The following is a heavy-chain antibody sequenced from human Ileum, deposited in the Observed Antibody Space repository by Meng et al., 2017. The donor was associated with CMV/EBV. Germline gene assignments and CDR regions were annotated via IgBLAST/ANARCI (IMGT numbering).Heavy chain of an antibody. CDR2: IIPIFGTA. V-gene: IGHV1-69*05. CDR1: GGTFSSSG. D-gene: IGHD1-26*01. J-gene: IGHJ4*02. Sequence: QQPGSSVKVSCKTSGGTFSSSGVSWERQAPGQGLEWMGGIIPIFGTANYAQKFQGRVTVTTDESTSTAYMDTAVYYCATSEWELRGGGQGPLVTVSS. CDR3: G.